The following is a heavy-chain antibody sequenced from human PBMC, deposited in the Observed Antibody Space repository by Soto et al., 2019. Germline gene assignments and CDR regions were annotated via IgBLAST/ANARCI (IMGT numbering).Heavy chain of an antibody. V-gene: IGHV1-2*02. CDR1: GYTFTGYY. D-gene: IGHD2-2*01. J-gene: IGHJ5*02. CDR2: INPNSGGT. CDR3: AREGVIVVVPAAILVPSYNWFDP. Sequence: GASVKVSCKASGYTFTGYYMHWVRQAPGQGLEWMGWINPNSGGTNCAQKFQGGVTMTRDTSISTAYMELSRLRSDDTAVYYCAREGVIVVVPAAILVPSYNWFDPWGQGTLVTVSS.